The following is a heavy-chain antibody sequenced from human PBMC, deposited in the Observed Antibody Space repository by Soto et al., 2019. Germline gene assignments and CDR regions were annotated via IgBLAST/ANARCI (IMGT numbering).Heavy chain of an antibody. Sequence: WESLKISCKGSGYSFTSYWIGWVRQMPGKGLEWMGIIYPGDSDTRYSPSFQGQVTISADKSISTAYLQWSSLKASDTSMYYCATSYSRGWYDYWDRGTRVTVSA. CDR2: IYPGDSDT. D-gene: IGHD6-19*01. J-gene: IGHJ4*02. CDR1: GYSFTSYW. CDR3: ATSYSRGWYDY. V-gene: IGHV5-51*01.